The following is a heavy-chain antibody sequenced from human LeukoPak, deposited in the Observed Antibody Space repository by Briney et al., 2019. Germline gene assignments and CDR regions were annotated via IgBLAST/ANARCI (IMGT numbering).Heavy chain of an antibody. CDR1: GGSISSGSYY. Sequence: SETLSLTCTVSGGSISSGSYYWSWIRQPAGKGLEWIGRIYTSGSTNYNPSLKSRVTISVDTSKDQFPLKLSSVTAADTAVYYCARATFGELLIDYWGQGTLVTVSS. CDR2: IYTSGST. D-gene: IGHD3-10*01. J-gene: IGHJ4*02. CDR3: ARATFGELLIDY. V-gene: IGHV4-61*02.